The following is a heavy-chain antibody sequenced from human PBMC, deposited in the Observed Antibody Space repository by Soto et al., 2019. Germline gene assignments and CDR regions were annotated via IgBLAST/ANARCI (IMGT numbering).Heavy chain of an antibody. V-gene: IGHV3-66*01. J-gene: IGHJ4*02. CDR2: IYSGGST. Sequence: EVQLVESGGGLVQPGGSLRLSCAASVFTVSTKCMSWVRQAPGKGLEWVSVIYSGGSTFYADSVRGRFTISRDNSKNTVNLQMNSLRAEDTAVSYCARDPWAADYWGQGTLVTVSS. CDR1: VFTVSTKC. CDR3: ARDPWAADY. D-gene: IGHD3-16*01.